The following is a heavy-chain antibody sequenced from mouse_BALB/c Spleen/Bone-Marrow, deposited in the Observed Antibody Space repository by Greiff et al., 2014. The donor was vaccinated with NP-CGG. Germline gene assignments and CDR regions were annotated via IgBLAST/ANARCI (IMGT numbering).Heavy chain of an antibody. V-gene: IGHV1-54*01. D-gene: IGHD1-2*01. CDR2: INPGSGGT. J-gene: IGHJ4*01. CDR1: GYAFTNYL. Sequence: VKLMESGAELVRPGTSVKVSCKASGYAFTNYLIEWVKQRPGQGLEWIGVINPGSGGTNYNEKFKGKATLTADKSSSTAYMQLRSLTSDDSAVYFCARSLLRLQNAMDYWGQGTSVTVSS. CDR3: ARSLLRLQNAMDY.